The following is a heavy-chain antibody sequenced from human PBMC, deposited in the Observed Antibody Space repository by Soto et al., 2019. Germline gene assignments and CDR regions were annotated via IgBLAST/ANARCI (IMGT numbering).Heavy chain of an antibody. J-gene: IGHJ6*02. CDR3: AASIFYYGMDV. CDR1: GYTFTNCW. Sequence: GESLKISCKGSGYTFTNCWIGWVRQMPGKGLEWMGIIYPGDSDTKYNPSFQGQVTISADRSITTTYLRWTSLKASDTAIYYCAASIFYYGMDVWGQGTTVTVSS. CDR2: IYPGDSDT. V-gene: IGHV5-51*01.